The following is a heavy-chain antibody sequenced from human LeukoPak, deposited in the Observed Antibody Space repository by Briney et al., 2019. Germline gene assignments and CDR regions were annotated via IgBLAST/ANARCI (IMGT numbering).Heavy chain of an antibody. Sequence: GGSLRLSCAASGFTFSSYAMHWVRQAPGKGLEWVAFIRYDGSNKYYADSVKGRFTISRDNSKNTLYLQMNSLRAEDTAVYYCAKDSWTRLHTTLGAFDYWGQGTLVTVSS. CDR3: AKDSWTRLHTTLGAFDY. V-gene: IGHV3-30*02. CDR2: IRYDGSNK. CDR1: GFTFSSYA. J-gene: IGHJ4*02. D-gene: IGHD4-11*01.